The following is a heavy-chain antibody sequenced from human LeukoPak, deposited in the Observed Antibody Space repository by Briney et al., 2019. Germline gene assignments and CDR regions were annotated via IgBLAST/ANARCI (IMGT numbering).Heavy chain of an antibody. CDR3: ARHLDFWSGYYTGSPGGYGMDV. V-gene: IGHV1-69*13. J-gene: IGHJ6*02. CDR2: SIPICGTA. CDR1: GGTFGSDA. D-gene: IGHD3-3*01. Sequence: ASVKVSCKASGGTFGSDAISWVRQAPGQWLELMGGSIPICGTANYAQKFQGRVTITADESTSTAYMELSSLRSEDTAVYYCARHLDFWSGYYTGSPGGYGMDVWGQGTTVTVSS.